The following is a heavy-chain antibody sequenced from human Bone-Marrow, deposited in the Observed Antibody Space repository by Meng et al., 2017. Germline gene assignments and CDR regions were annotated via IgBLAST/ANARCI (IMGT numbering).Heavy chain of an antibody. J-gene: IGHJ4*02. D-gene: IGHD6-25*01. CDR1: GYNFPDYY. V-gene: IGHV1-2*06. CDR2: INPKSGDT. Sequence: QVQLGNAWAEVKKPGASVKVSCKPSGYNFPDYYIHWVRRAPGQGLEWMGRINPKSGDTHYAQKFQARVTMTGDTSISTAYMELSGLRSDDTAMYYCARDEDISAAGKLFGDYWGQGTLVTVSS. CDR3: ARDEDISAAGKLFGDY.